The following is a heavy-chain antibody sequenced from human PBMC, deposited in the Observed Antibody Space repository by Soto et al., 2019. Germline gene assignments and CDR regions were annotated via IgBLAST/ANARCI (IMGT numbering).Heavy chain of an antibody. CDR2: ITSNGGST. Sequence: PGGSLRLSCSASGFTFSSYVMNWVRQAPGKGLEYVSGITSNGGSTYYADSVKGRFTISRDNSKNTLYLQMNSLRAEDTAVYYCAKVSSYYYDSSGYYLPNWFDPWGQGTLVNVSS. V-gene: IGHV3-23*01. CDR1: GFTFSSYV. D-gene: IGHD3-22*01. CDR3: AKVSSYYYDSSGYYLPNWFDP. J-gene: IGHJ5*02.